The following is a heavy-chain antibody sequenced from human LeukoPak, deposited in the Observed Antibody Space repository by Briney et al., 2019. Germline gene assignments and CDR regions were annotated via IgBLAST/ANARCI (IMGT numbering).Heavy chain of an antibody. CDR2: IHYSGSA. CDR3: ARGQWFRAF. V-gene: IGHV4-39*07. Sequence: SETLSLTCTVSGGSISSSSYYWTWIRQPPGKGLEWIGEIHYSGSATYNPSLKSRVTISVDTSKNQFSLKMNSVTAADTAVYYCARGQWFRAFWSRGTPVTVSS. D-gene: IGHD3-10*01. CDR1: GGSISSSSYY. J-gene: IGHJ4*02.